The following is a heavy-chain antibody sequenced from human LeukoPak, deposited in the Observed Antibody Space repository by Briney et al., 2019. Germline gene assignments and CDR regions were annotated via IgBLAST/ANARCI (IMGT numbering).Heavy chain of an antibody. Sequence: GGSLRLSCAASGFTFSSYSLNWVRQAPGKGLEWVSSISSGSSYIYYADSVKGRFTISRDNAKNSLYLQMNSLRAEDTAVYYCARSCSSGEYYFDSWSQGTLVTVSS. V-gene: IGHV3-21*01. CDR2: ISSGSSYI. CDR1: GFTFSSYS. CDR3: ARSCSSGEYYFDS. J-gene: IGHJ4*02. D-gene: IGHD6-19*01.